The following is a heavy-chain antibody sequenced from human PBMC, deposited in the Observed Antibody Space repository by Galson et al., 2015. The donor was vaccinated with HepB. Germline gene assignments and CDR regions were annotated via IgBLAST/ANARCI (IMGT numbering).Heavy chain of an antibody. V-gene: IGHV3-23*01. CDR1: GFDFDTHA. D-gene: IGHD5-18*01. CDR2: ISGNGDST. J-gene: IGHJ5*02. CDR3: AKGYGLFDP. Sequence: SLRLSCAASGFDFDTHAMRWVRQAPGRGLEWISGISGNGDSTFYADSVKGRFTVSRDNSNNMLYLQMNSLSAEDAGLYFCAKGYGLFDPWGQGILVTVS.